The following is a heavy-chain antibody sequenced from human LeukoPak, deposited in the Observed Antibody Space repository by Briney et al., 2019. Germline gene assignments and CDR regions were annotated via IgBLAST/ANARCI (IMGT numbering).Heavy chain of an antibody. D-gene: IGHD6-13*01. CDR1: GGSITTYY. CDR3: ARSEPSDYRSNLGVDFDY. J-gene: IGHJ4*02. CDR2: IYYSGST. V-gene: IGHV4-39*07. Sequence: SETLSLTCTVSGGSITTYYWDWIRQPPGKGLEWIGSIYYSGSTYYNPSLKSRVTISVDTSKNQFSLKLRSATAADTAVYYCARSEPSDYRSNLGVDFDYWGQGTLVTVSS.